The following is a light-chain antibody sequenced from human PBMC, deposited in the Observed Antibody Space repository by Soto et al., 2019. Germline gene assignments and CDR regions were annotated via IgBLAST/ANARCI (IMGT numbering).Light chain of an antibody. CDR3: QQYNNWHPIT. CDR1: QAIRND. Sequence: MTQSPSSLSASVGDRFTITCRAGQAIRNDLAWYQQKPVQAPRLLXYGASTRATGIPARFSGSGSGTEFNLTISSLQYEDFAVYFCQQYNNWHPITFGQGARLEIK. CDR2: GAS. J-gene: IGKJ5*01. V-gene: IGKV3-15*01.